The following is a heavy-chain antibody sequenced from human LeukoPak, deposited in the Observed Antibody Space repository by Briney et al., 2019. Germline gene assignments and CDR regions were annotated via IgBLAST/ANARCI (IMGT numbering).Heavy chain of an antibody. CDR2: ISSSSSTI. V-gene: IGHV3-48*04. CDR3: ARDFSYDSSGYFDY. CDR1: GFTFSSYS. D-gene: IGHD3-22*01. Sequence: GGSLRLSCAASGFTFSSYSMNWVRQAPGKGLEWVSYISSSSSTIYYADSVKGRFTISRDNAKNSLYLQMNSLRAEDTAVYYCARDFSYDSSGYFDYWGQGTLVTVSS. J-gene: IGHJ4*02.